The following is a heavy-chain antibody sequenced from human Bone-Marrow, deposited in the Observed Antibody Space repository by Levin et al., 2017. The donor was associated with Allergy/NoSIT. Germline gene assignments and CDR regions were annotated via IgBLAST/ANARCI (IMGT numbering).Heavy chain of an antibody. Sequence: PGGSLRLSCTASGLSLSPYVMHWVRQTPGKGLEWVAVLSHDERIRIYADSVKGRFSISRDNSRTTVYLQMDSLRTEDTGLYYCAKAGPTSGLSDTLDDWGHGTLVTVSS. CDR1: GLSLSPYV. CDR2: LSHDERIR. D-gene: IGHD5-12*01. CDR3: AKAGPTSGLSDTLDD. J-gene: IGHJ3*01. V-gene: IGHV3-30*18.